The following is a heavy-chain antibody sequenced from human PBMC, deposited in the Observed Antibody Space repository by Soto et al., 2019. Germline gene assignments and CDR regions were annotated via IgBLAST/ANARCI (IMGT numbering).Heavy chain of an antibody. CDR3: AGGEYYDFWSGYSHYYYYYGMDV. CDR1: GGSISSYY. CDR2: IYYSGST. Sequence: CTVSGGSISSYYWSWIRQPPGKGLEWIGYIYYSGSTNYNPSLKSRVTISVDTSKNQFSLKLSSVTAADTAVYYCAGGEYYDFWSGYSHYYYYYGMDVRGQGTTVTAP. J-gene: IGHJ6*02. V-gene: IGHV4-59*01. D-gene: IGHD3-3*01.